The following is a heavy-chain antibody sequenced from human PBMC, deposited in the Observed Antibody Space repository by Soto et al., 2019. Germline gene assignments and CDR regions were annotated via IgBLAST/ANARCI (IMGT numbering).Heavy chain of an antibody. J-gene: IGHJ5*02. Sequence: SETLSLTCTVSGGSISSGDYYWSWIRQPPGKGLEWIGYIYYSGSTYYNPSLKSRVTISVDTSKNQFSLKLSSVTAADTAVYYCARAREGRATYYDFWSGYYRFDPWGQGTLVTVPS. CDR2: IYYSGST. D-gene: IGHD3-3*01. CDR3: ARAREGRATYYDFWSGYYRFDP. V-gene: IGHV4-30-4*01. CDR1: GGSISSGDYY.